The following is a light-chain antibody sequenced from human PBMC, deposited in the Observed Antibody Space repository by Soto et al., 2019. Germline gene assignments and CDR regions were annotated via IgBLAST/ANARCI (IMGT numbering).Light chain of an antibody. CDR1: QSISSL. J-gene: IGKJ5*01. CDR2: KAA. CDR3: QQYNSYPLT. V-gene: IGKV1-5*03. Sequence: DIQMTPSPSTLSASVGDRVTITCRASQSISSLLAWYQQQPGRAPTLLIYKAASLESGVPSRFSGSGSGTEFTLTISSLQHDDFATYYCQQYNSYPLTFGQGTRLDIK.